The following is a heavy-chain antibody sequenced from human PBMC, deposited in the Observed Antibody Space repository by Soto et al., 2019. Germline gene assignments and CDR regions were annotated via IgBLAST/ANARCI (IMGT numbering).Heavy chain of an antibody. D-gene: IGHD2-15*01. CDR1: GATFNDYT. CDR3: ASGKSQMTQDRLGCYYYMDV. CDR2: VIPLLDAS. V-gene: IGHV1-69*08. J-gene: IGHJ6*03. Sequence: QVQLVQSGAEVKKPGSSVRISCAASGATFNDYTFTWVRRAPGQGLEWMGRVIPLLDASNYAEKFQDRVTITADRSTSTVYRELSGLKSEDSAIYYCASGKSQMTQDRLGCYYYMDVWGKGTTVTVSS.